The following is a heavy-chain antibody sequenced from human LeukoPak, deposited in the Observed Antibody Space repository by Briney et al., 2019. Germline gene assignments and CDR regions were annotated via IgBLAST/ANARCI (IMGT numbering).Heavy chain of an antibody. V-gene: IGHV1-18*01. CDR1: GYTFISYG. CDR3: ARDQRAYCGGDCPSDY. CDR2: IRAYNGTT. J-gene: IGHJ4*02. D-gene: IGHD2-21*02. Sequence: GASVKVSCKGSGYTFISYGISWVRPPAAQGLAWVGWIRAYNGTTNSAQKLHGRVTMTTDTTTTTDLMELRSLRSDDTAVYYCARDQRAYCGGDCPSDYWGQGTLVTVSS.